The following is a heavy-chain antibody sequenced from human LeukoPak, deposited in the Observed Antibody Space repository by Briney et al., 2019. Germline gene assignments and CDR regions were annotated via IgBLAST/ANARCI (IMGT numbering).Heavy chain of an antibody. CDR1: GFTFSDYY. CDR3: ASGVSTTIRGVGY. Sequence: GGSLRLSCAASGFTFSDYYMSWIRQAPGKGLEWVSYISSSGSTIYYADSVKGRFTISRDNAKNTLYLQMSSLRVEDTAVYYCASGVSTTIRGVGYWGQGTLVTVSS. V-gene: IGHV3-11*04. CDR2: ISSSGSTI. D-gene: IGHD3-10*01. J-gene: IGHJ4*02.